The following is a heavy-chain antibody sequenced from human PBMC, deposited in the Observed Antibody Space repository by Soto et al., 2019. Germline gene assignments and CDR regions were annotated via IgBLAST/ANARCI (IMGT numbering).Heavy chain of an antibody. D-gene: IGHD3-22*01. CDR2: IYYGGST. CDR1: GGSISSGDYS. J-gene: IGHJ4*02. V-gene: IGHV4-30-2*01. CDR3: ARVRREYDNSGPVDY. Sequence: SETLSLTCAVSGGSISSGDYSWNWIRQPPGKGLEWIGYIYYGGSTYYNPSLQSRVTMSVDRSRNQFSLKLNSVTAADTAVYYCARVRREYDNSGPVDYWGQGTLVIGSS.